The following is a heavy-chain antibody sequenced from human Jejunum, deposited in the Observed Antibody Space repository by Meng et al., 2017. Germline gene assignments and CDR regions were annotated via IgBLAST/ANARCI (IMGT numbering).Heavy chain of an antibody. J-gene: IGHJ5*01. V-gene: IGHV3-33*01. CDR2: LWYDGSNK. Sequence: GESLKISCAAAGFTFSNHGMHWVRQAPGKGLEWVTGLWYDGSNKNYADSVKGRFTISRDNSKNTLYLNMNNLRPKDTAVYYCARDWRAEQQLFFDSWGQGTLVTVSS. CDR1: GFTFSNHG. CDR3: ARDWRAEQQLFFDS. D-gene: IGHD6-13*01.